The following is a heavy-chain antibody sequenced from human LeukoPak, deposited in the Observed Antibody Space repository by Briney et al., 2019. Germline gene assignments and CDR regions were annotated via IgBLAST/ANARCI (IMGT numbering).Heavy chain of an antibody. CDR1: GYTFTGYY. Sequence: ASVKVSCKASGYTFTGYYMHWVRQAPGQGLEWMGWINTNSGGTNYAQKFQGRVTMTRDTSISTAYMELSRLRSDDTAVYYCARGNRKGPYAIGYNWFDPWGQGTLVTVSS. CDR3: ARGNRKGPYAIGYNWFDP. D-gene: IGHD2-8*01. CDR2: INTNSGGT. V-gene: IGHV1-2*02. J-gene: IGHJ5*02.